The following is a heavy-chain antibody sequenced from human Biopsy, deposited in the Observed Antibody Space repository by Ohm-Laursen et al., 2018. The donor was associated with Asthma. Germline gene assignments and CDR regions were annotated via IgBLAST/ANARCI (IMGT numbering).Heavy chain of an antibody. CDR2: ISGYNGDT. CDR3: VRGKVVVVPGSKGPTDWFDP. V-gene: IGHV1-18*04. D-gene: IGHD2-15*01. J-gene: IGHJ5*02. Sequence: SVKVSCKASGYTFSNYAISWVRQAPGQGLEWMGWISGYNGDTKFAQNVKGRLSLTTDTSTSTAYMELRSLTSDDTAVYYCVRGKVVVVPGSKGPTDWFDPWGQGTLVTVSS. CDR1: GYTFSNYA.